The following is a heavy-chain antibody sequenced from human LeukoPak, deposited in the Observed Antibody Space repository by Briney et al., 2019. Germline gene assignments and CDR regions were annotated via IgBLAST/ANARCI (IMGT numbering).Heavy chain of an antibody. V-gene: IGHV4-38-2*02. D-gene: IGHD3-3*01. Sequence: PSETLSLTCTVSGYSISSGYYWGWIRQPPGKGLEWIGSIYHSGSTYYNPSLKSRVTISVDTSKNQFSLKLSSVTAADTAVYYCARGLTIFGVIMTYYYYYYMDVWGKGTTVTVSS. CDR3: ARGLTIFGVIMTYYYYYYMDV. CDR1: GYSISSGYY. CDR2: IYHSGST. J-gene: IGHJ6*03.